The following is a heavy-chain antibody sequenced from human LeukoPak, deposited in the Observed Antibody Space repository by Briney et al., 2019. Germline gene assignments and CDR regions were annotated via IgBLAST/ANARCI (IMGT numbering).Heavy chain of an antibody. CDR3: ARGLDRAAYGVY. V-gene: IGHV1-8*01. CDR2: MNPNSGNT. D-gene: IGHD3-10*01. CDR1: GYTFTSYD. J-gene: IGHJ4*02. Sequence: EASVKVSCKASGYTFTSYDINWVRQATGQGLEWMGWMNPNSGNTGYAQKFQGRVTMTRNTSISTAYMELSSLRSEDTAVYYCARGLDRAAYGVYWGQGTLVTVSS.